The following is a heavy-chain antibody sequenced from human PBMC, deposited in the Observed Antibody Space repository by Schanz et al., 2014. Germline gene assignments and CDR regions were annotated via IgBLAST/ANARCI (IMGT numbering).Heavy chain of an antibody. CDR1: GFTFSSHW. V-gene: IGHV3-23*01. Sequence: EVQLLESGGGLVQPGGSLRLSCTASGFTFSSHWMHWVRQDPGKGLEWVSGITGASDHIDYAESVKGRFTISRDNSKNTLYLQMDSLRAEDTAVYFCAKKVPAYNPFDSWGQGTLVTVSS. CDR2: ITGASDHI. CDR3: AKKVPAYNPFDS. D-gene: IGHD1-1*01. J-gene: IGHJ4*02.